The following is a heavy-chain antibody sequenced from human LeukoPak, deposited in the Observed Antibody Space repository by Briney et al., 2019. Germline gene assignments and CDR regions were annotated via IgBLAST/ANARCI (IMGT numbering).Heavy chain of an antibody. CDR2: IHYTGST. Sequence: SETLSLTCTVSGGSISSYYWSWIRQSPGKGLECIGYIHYTGSTNYNPSLKSRVTISVDTSKNQFSLKLSSVTAADTAVYYCASSGSYYYYYMDVWGKGTTVTVSS. J-gene: IGHJ6*03. D-gene: IGHD1-26*01. CDR3: ASSGSYYYYYMDV. CDR1: GGSISSYY. V-gene: IGHV4-59*01.